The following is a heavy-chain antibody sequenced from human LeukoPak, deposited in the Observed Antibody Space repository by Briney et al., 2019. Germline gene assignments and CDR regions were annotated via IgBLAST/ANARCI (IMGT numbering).Heavy chain of an antibody. CDR1: GGTFSSYA. Sequence: ASVKVSCKASGGTFSSYAISWVRQAPGQGLEWMGRIIPILGIANYAQKFQGRVTITADKSTSTAYMELSSLRSEDTAVYYCARVSAAAGRHYYYGMDVWGQGTTVTVSS. J-gene: IGHJ6*02. CDR3: ARVSAAAGRHYYYGMDV. D-gene: IGHD6-13*01. CDR2: IIPILGIA. V-gene: IGHV1-69*04.